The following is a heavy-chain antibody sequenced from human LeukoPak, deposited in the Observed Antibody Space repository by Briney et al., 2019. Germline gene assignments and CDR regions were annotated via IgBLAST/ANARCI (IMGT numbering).Heavy chain of an antibody. Sequence: SETLSLTCAVYGGSFSGYYWSWIRQPPGKGLEWIGEINHSGSTNYNPSLKSRVTISVDTSKNQFSLKLSSVTAADTAVYYCARGVWPTTDNWFDPWGQGTLVTVSS. D-gene: IGHD4-11*01. CDR3: ARGVWPTTDNWFDP. J-gene: IGHJ5*02. V-gene: IGHV4-34*01. CDR1: GGSFSGYY. CDR2: INHSGST.